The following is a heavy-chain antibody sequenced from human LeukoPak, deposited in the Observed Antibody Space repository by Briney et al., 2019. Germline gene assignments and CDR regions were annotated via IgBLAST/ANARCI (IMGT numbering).Heavy chain of an antibody. J-gene: IGHJ4*02. Sequence: SVKVSCKASGGTFSSYAISWVRQTPGQGLEWMGGIIPIFGTANYAQKFQGRVTITADESTSTAYMELSSLRSEDTAVYYCARDLRGEYYYDIWGQGTLVTVSS. V-gene: IGHV1-69*13. D-gene: IGHD3-22*01. CDR2: IIPIFGTA. CDR3: ARDLRGEYYYDI. CDR1: GGTFSSYA.